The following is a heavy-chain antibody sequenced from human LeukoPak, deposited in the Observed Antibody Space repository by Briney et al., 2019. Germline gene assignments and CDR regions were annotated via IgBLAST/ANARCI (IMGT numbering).Heavy chain of an antibody. CDR1: GFTFSSYA. D-gene: IGHD3-10*01. Sequence: GGSLRLSCAASGFTFSSYAMSWVRQAPGKGLEWVSAISGSGGSTYYADSVKGRFTISRDNSKNTLYLQMNSLRAEDTAVYYCAKDLEVVRGVKGTKYFDYWGQGTLVTVSS. CDR2: ISGSGGST. J-gene: IGHJ4*02. V-gene: IGHV3-23*01. CDR3: AKDLEVVRGVKGTKYFDY.